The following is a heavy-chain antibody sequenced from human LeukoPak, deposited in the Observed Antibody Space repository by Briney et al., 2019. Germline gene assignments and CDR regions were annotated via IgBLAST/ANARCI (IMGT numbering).Heavy chain of an antibody. CDR1: GGSFTDYF. V-gene: IGHV4-34*01. CDR2: INDYTGDT. J-gene: IGHJ6*02. D-gene: IGHD3-22*01. CDR3: ARGRIAKIVVVHSFSYDMDV. Sequence: SETLSLTCTVYGGSFTDYFWTWIRHSPGKGLEWIGEINDYTGDTNYNPSLNSRVSISLEKSKNQFSLELKSVTAADTAVYYCARGRIAKIVVVHSFSYDMDVWGQGTTVTASS.